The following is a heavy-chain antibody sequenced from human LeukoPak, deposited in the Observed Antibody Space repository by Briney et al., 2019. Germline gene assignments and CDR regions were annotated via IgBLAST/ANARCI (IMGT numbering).Heavy chain of an antibody. CDR2: ISSSGRSI. V-gene: IGHV3-48*03. CDR3: AKDAGYYDRGIYFDY. Sequence: GGTLRLSCAASGFTFSSYEMNWVRQAPGKGLEWVSYISSSGRSINYADSVRGRFTISRDNGKNSLYLQMNSLRPGDTAVYYCAKDAGYYDRGIYFDYWGQGTLVTVSS. CDR1: GFTFSSYE. D-gene: IGHD3-22*01. J-gene: IGHJ4*02.